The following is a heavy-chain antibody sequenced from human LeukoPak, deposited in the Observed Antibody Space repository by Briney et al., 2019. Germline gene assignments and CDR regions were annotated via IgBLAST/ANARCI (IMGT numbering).Heavy chain of an antibody. J-gene: IGHJ6*03. D-gene: IGHD1-14*01. Sequence: PSETLSLTCTVSGYSISSGYYWGWIRQPPGKGLEWIGSIYHSGSTYYNPSLKSRVTISVDTSKNQFSLKLSSVTAADTAVYYCARGPDAPLYYYYYYMDVWGKGTTVTVSS. CDR3: ARGPDAPLYYYYYYMDV. CDR1: GYSISSGYY. CDR2: IYHSGST. V-gene: IGHV4-38-2*02.